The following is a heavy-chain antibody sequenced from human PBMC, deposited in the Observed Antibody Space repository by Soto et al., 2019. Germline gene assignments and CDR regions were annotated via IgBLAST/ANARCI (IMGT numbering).Heavy chain of an antibody. CDR2: ISSSSSII. CDR3: ARPYSSRWSIYYGMDV. V-gene: IGHV3-48*02. Sequence: EVQLVESGGGLVQPGGSLRLSCAPSGFTLSIYSMNWVRQAPGKGLEWISYISSSSSIIYYADSVKGRFTISRDNAKTSLYLQMNSLRDEDTAVYYCARPYSSRWSIYYGMDVWGQGTTVTVSS. J-gene: IGHJ6*02. D-gene: IGHD6-13*01. CDR1: GFTLSIYS.